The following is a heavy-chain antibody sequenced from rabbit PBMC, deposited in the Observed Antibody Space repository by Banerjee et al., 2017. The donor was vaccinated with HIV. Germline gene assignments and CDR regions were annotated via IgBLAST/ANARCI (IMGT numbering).Heavy chain of an antibody. V-gene: IGHV1S47*01. CDR2: IGGGDGST. CDR3: VKDYSGWGADL. D-gene: IGHD4-1*01. CDR1: GFDFSSYA. J-gene: IGHJ4*01. Sequence: QEQLVESGGGLVQPEGSLTLTCKASGFDFSSYAICWVRQAPGKGPEWIACIGGGDGSTYYASWVNGRFTISSDNAQNTVFLQLHSLTAADTATYFCVKDYSGWGADLWGQGTLVTVS.